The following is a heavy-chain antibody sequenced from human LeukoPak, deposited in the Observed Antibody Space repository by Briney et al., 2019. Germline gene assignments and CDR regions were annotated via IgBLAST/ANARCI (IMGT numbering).Heavy chain of an antibody. V-gene: IGHV3-66*01. CDR1: GFLVSRNY. Sequence: GGSLRLSCAASGFLVSRNYMSWARLAPGKGLEWVSTITSAGSTHYATSVKGRFTISRDNSKNTVYLQMNSLRAEDTAVYYCATRGLSGYYYGMDVWGRGTTVTVSS. CDR3: ATRGLSGYYYGMDV. J-gene: IGHJ6*02. D-gene: IGHD3/OR15-3a*01. CDR2: ITSAGST.